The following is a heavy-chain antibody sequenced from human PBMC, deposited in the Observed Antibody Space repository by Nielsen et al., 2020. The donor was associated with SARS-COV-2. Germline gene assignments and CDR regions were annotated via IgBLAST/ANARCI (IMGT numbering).Heavy chain of an antibody. CDR3: ARASRPERIVVVPAANYYYYYMDV. D-gene: IGHD2-2*01. V-gene: IGHV1-46*01. J-gene: IGHJ6*03. Sequence: ASVKVSCKASGYTFTSYYMHWVRQAPGQGLEWMGIINPNGGSTSYAQKFQGRVTMTRDTSTSTVYMELSSLRSEDTAVYYCARASRPERIVVVPAANYYYYYMDVWGKGTTVTVSS. CDR2: INPNGGST. CDR1: GYTFTSYY.